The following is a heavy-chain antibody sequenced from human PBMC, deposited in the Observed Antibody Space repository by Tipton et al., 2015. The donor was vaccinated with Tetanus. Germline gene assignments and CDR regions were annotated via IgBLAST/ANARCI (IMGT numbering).Heavy chain of an antibody. CDR2: VAYGGNNK. Sequence: SLRLSCATSGLSFSGYGLHWLRQAPGKGLEWVALVAYGGNNKYYADSVKGRFTISRDNSKDTLYLQMNSLRPEDTAVYYCARDGFYYGSGSYYRAFWGQGTLVTVSP. D-gene: IGHD3-10*01. V-gene: IGHV3-30-3*01. CDR1: GLSFSGYG. J-gene: IGHJ4*02. CDR3: ARDGFYYGSGSYYRAF.